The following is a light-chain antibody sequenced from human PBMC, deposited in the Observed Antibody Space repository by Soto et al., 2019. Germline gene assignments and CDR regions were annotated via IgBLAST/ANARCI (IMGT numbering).Light chain of an antibody. CDR3: SSYTTSSTHGV. CDR2: AVS. J-gene: IGLJ3*02. Sequence: QSALTQPASVSGSPGQSITISCTGTSSDVGGYNYVSWYQPHPGKAPKLMIYAVSNRPSGFSNRFSGSKSGNTASLTISGLQAEDEADYYCSSYTTSSTHGVFGGGTKLTVL. CDR1: SSDVGGYNY. V-gene: IGLV2-14*01.